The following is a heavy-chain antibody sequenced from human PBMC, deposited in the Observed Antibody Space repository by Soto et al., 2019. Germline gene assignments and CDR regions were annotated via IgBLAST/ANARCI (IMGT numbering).Heavy chain of an antibody. J-gene: IGHJ5*02. CDR2: IYYSGST. D-gene: IGHD3-10*01. Sequence: ETLSLTCTVAGGSVSSGSYYWSWIRQPPGKGLEWIEYIYYSGSTNYNPSLKSRVTISVDTSKNQFSLKLSSVTAADTAVYYCAREGFGNTNWFDPWGQGTPVTVYS. V-gene: IGHV4-61*01. CDR3: AREGFGNTNWFDP. CDR1: GGSVSSGSYY.